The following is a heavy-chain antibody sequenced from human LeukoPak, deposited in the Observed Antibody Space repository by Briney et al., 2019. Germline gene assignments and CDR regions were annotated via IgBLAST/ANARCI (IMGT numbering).Heavy chain of an antibody. V-gene: IGHV3-23*01. Sequence: GGSLRLSCAASGFTFSTYAVNWVRQAPGKGLEWVSAISGSGGSTYYADSVKGRFTISRDNAKNSLYLQMNSLRAEDTAVYYCARGELLAYWGQGTLVTVSS. CDR2: ISGSGGST. J-gene: IGHJ4*02. CDR3: ARGELLAY. D-gene: IGHD1-26*01. CDR1: GFTFSTYA.